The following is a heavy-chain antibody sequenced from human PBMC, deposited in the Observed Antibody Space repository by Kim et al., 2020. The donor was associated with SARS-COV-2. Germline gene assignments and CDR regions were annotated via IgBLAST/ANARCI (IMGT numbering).Heavy chain of an antibody. J-gene: IGHJ4*02. Sequence: GGSLRLSCAASGFTFSSYAMSWVRQAPGEGLEWVSGIGGGGDKTYYADSVKGRFTISRDNSKKILYLQMNSLRGEDTAKYNCAKERSSGWPFDYLGQGTLVTVSS. CDR2: IGGGGDKT. CDR3: AKERSSGWPFDY. V-gene: IGHV3-23*01. CDR1: GFTFSSYA. D-gene: IGHD6-19*01.